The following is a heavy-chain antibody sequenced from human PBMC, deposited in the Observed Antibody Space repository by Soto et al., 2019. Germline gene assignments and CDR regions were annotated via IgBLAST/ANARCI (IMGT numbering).Heavy chain of an antibody. J-gene: IGHJ5*02. Sequence: PSETLSLTCTVSGGSISSYYWSWIRQPPGKGLEWIGYIYYSGSTNYNPSLKSRVTISVDTSKNQFSLKLSSVTAADTAVYYCARHVAAATRKFDPWGQGTLVTVSS. CDR1: GGSISSYY. D-gene: IGHD6-13*01. V-gene: IGHV4-59*08. CDR3: ARHVAAATRKFDP. CDR2: IYYSGST.